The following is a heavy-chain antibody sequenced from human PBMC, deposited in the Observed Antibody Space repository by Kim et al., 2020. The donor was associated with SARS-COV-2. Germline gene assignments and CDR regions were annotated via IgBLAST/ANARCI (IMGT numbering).Heavy chain of an antibody. CDR3: ARQGYYDSSGYQYNWYFDL. J-gene: IGHJ2*01. CDR1: GGTFSSYA. V-gene: IGHV1-69*13. Sequence: SVKVSCKASGGTFSSYAISWVRQAPGQGLEWMGGIIPIFGTANYAQKFQGRVTITADESTSTAYMELSSLRSEDTAVYYCARQGYYDSSGYQYNWYFDLWGRGTLVTVSS. CDR2: IIPIFGTA. D-gene: IGHD3-22*01.